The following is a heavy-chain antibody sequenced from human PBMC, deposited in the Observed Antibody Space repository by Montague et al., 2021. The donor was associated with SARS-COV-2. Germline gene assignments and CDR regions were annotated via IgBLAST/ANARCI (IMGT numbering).Heavy chain of an antibody. V-gene: IGHV3-9*01. CDR3: AKDINSYGEYYFDY. CDR1: GFTFDDYA. J-gene: IGHJ4*02. D-gene: IGHD5-18*01. Sequence: SLRLSCAASGFTFDDYAMHWVRQAPGKGLEWVSGISWNSGSIGYADSVKGRFTISRGNAQNSLYLQMDSLRAEDTALYYCAKDINSYGEYYFDYWGQGTLVPVSS. CDR2: ISWNSGSI.